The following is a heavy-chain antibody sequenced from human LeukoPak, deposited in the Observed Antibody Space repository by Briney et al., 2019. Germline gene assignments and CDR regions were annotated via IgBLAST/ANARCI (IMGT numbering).Heavy chain of an antibody. V-gene: IGHV1-69*05. J-gene: IGHJ6*03. CDR3: ARDWRSSGWGSYYYMDV. CDR1: GGTFSSYA. D-gene: IGHD6-19*01. Sequence: SVKVSCKASGGTFSSYAISWVRQAPGQGLEWMGRIIPIFGTANYAQRFQGRVTITTDESTSTAYMELSSLRSEDTAVYYCARDWRSSGWGSYYYMDVWGKGTTVTVSS. CDR2: IIPIFGTA.